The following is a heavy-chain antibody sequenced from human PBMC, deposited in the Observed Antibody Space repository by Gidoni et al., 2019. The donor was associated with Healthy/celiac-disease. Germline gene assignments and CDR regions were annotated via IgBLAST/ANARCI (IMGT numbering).Heavy chain of an antibody. CDR1: GFTFSSYS. CDR3: ASELLWFGESLGGTQKRPTNDY. Sequence: EVQLVESGGGLVKPGGSLRLSCAASGFTFSSYSMNWVRQAPGKGLEWGSSISSSSSYIYYADSVKGRFTISRDNAKNSLYLQMNSLRAEDTAVYYCASELLWFGESLGGTQKRPTNDYWGQGTLVTVSS. D-gene: IGHD3-10*01. J-gene: IGHJ4*02. V-gene: IGHV3-21*01. CDR2: ISSSSSYI.